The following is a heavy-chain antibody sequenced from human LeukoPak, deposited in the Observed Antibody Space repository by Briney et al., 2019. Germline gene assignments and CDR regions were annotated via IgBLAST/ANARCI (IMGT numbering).Heavy chain of an antibody. CDR1: GFTFSTEW. CDR3: TRDGCSGWCHDY. CDR2: MKEEGGNI. D-gene: IGHD6-19*01. Sequence: GGSLRLSCAASGFTFSTEWMGWARQAPGKGREWVATMKEEGGNIYYVDSVRGRFTISRDNAKNSLFLQMNSLRADDTAVYYCTRDGCSGWCHDYWGQGTLVTVSS. J-gene: IGHJ4*02. V-gene: IGHV3-7*01.